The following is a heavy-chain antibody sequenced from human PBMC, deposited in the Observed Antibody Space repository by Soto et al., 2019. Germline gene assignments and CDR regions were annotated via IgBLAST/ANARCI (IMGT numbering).Heavy chain of an antibody. J-gene: IGHJ3*02. CDR2: ISYDGSNK. V-gene: IGHV3-30*18. CDR1: GFTFSSYG. D-gene: IGHD7-27*01. Sequence: QVQLVESGGGVVQPGRSLRLSCAASGFTFSSYGMHWVRQAPGKGLEWVAVISYDGSNKYYADSVKGRFTISRDNYKNTLYLQMNSLRAEDTAVYYCAKGDWGAAFDIWGQGTMVTVSS. CDR3: AKGDWGAAFDI.